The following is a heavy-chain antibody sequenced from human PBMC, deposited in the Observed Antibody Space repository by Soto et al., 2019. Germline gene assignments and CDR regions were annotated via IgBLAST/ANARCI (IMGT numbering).Heavy chain of an antibody. CDR1: GYTFTSYA. D-gene: IGHD6-19*01. CDR2: INAGNGNT. V-gene: IGHV1-3*01. Sequence: GASVKVSCKASGYTFTSYAMHWVRQAPGQRLEWMGWINAGNGNTKYSQKFQGRVTITRDTSASTAYMELSSLRSEDTAVYYCAREDQWLAPSGVWGQGTTVTVPS. CDR3: AREDQWLAPSGV. J-gene: IGHJ6*02.